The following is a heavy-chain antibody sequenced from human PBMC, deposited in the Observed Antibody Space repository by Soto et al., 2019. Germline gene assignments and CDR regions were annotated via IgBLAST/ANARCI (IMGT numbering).Heavy chain of an antibody. CDR3: ARRGYGLYFDY. CDR2: ISGNGDST. CDR1: GFTFSSYA. D-gene: IGHD3-10*01. J-gene: IGHJ4*02. V-gene: IGHV3-64*01. Sequence: EVQLVESGGGLVQPGGSLRLSCAASGFTFSSYAMHWVRRAPGKGLEYVSVISGNGDSTYYANSVKGRFTISRDNSKNPLYLQMGSLRAEDMAVYYCARRGYGLYFDYWGQGTLVTVSS.